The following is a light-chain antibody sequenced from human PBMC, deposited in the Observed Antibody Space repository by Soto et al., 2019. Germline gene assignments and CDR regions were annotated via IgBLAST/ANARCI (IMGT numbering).Light chain of an antibody. Sequence: EIVMTQSPASLSVSPGDGATLSCRASQSVASNVAWYQQKPGQGPRLLIHGASTRAVGVPARFSGSGSGTDFTLTISSLQSEDFAVSYCQQYHNWPPPYTFGQGTKLQIK. CDR3: QQYHNWPPPYT. CDR1: QSVASN. CDR2: GAS. J-gene: IGKJ2*01. V-gene: IGKV3-15*01.